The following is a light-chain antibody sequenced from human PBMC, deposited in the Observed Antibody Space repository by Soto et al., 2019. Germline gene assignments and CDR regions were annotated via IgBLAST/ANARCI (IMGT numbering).Light chain of an antibody. CDR3: QHYGSS. Sequence: EIVFTQCPDTLSLSPGERDTLSCRASQKVTSDYLGWYQQRPGQAPRLLIYGASSRATGIPDRFSGSGSGTDFTLTINTLEPEDFALYYCQHYGSSFGGGTRVEIK. CDR1: QKVTSDY. J-gene: IGKJ4*01. V-gene: IGKV3-20*01. CDR2: GAS.